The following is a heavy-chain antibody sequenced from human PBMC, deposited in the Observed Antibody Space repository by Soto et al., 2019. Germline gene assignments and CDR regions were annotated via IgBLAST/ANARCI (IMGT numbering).Heavy chain of an antibody. V-gene: IGHV1-69*01. CDR2: IIPIFGTA. CDR1: GGTFSSYA. D-gene: IGHD3-22*01. CDR3: ASPALYYYDSSGYYAY. Sequence: QVQLVQSGAEVKKPGSSVKVSCTASGGTFSSYAISWVRQAPGQGLEWMGGIIPIFGTANYAQKFQGRVTITADESTSTAYMELSSLRSEDTAVYYCASPALYYYDSSGYYAYWGQGTLVTVSS. J-gene: IGHJ4*02.